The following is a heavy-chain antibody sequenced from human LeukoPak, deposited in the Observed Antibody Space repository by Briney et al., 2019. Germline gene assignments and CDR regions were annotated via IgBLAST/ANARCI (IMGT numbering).Heavy chain of an antibody. CDR3: ARVHGIAVAGTMDY. J-gene: IGHJ4*02. CDR1: GYTFTSYG. CDR2: ISAYNGNT. V-gene: IGHV1-18*01. D-gene: IGHD6-19*01. Sequence: ASVTVSCKASGYTFTSYGISWVRQAPGQGLEWMGWISAYNGNTNYAQKLQGRVTMTTDTSTSTAYMELRSLRSDDTAVYYCARVHGIAVAGTMDYWGQGTLVTVSS.